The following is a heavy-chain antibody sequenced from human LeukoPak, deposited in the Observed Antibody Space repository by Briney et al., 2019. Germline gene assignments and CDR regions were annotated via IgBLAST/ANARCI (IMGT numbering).Heavy chain of an antibody. J-gene: IGHJ4*02. CDR3: ARELAAGPGLFDY. D-gene: IGHD6-13*01. Sequence: GESLRLSCAASGFTFSSYGMHWVRPAPGKGLEWVAVIWYDGSNKYYADSVKGRFTISRDNSKNTLYLQMNSLRAEDTAVYYCARELAAGPGLFDYWGQGTLVTVSS. V-gene: IGHV3-33*01. CDR2: IWYDGSNK. CDR1: GFTFSSYG.